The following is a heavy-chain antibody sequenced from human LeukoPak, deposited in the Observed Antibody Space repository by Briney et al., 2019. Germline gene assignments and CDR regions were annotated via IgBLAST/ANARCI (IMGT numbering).Heavy chain of an antibody. Sequence: SETLSLTCAVYGGSLSGYYWTWIRQPPGKGLEWIGEINHSGSTNYNPSLKSRVTISADTSRNHFSLNLSSVTAADTAVYYCARGRSGSSSGWPKRYYFDYWGQGTLVTVSS. CDR2: INHSGST. CDR1: GGSLSGYY. J-gene: IGHJ4*02. CDR3: ARGRSGSSSGWPKRYYFDY. D-gene: IGHD6-19*01. V-gene: IGHV4-34*01.